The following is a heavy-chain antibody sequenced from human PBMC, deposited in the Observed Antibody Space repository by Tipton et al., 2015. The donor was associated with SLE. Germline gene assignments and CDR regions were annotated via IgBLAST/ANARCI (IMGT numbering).Heavy chain of an antibody. Sequence: TLSLTCTVSGGSISSGGYYWSWIRQHPGKGLEWIGYIYYSGSTYYNPSLKSRVTISVDTSKNQFSLKLSSVTAADTAVYYCARDGSSGYYFDYWGQGTLVTVSS. CDR1: GGSISSGGYY. D-gene: IGHD3-22*01. CDR2: IYYSGST. J-gene: IGHJ4*02. CDR3: ARDGSSGYYFDY. V-gene: IGHV4-31*03.